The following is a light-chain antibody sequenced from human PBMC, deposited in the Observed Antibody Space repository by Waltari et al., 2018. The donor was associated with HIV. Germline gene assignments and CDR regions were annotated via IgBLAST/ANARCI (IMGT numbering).Light chain of an antibody. CDR3: QHYNSRPPLT. CDR2: SAS. V-gene: IGKV3-15*01. Sequence: DIVMTQSPATLSVSPGDRATLPCRASQSVTNNLAWYQQKPGQAPRLLIFSASARASGVPGRFSASGSGTEFTLTISSLQPEDSAVYYCQHYNSRPPLTFGQGTRVEIK. J-gene: IGKJ5*01. CDR1: QSVTNN.